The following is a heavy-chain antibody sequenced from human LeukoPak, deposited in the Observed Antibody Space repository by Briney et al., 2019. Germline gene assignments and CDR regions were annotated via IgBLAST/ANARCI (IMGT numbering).Heavy chain of an antibody. CDR3: ARDRCTSAAFSGYYHAMDV. CDR1: GFTLSDLY. J-gene: IGHJ6*02. Sequence: PGGSLRLSCAASGFTLSDLYMSWVRQAPGRGVEWLSYIGGSGNDRKYADGVKGRFTSSRDNAKTSLYLQMTSLRVEDAAVYYSARDRCTSAAFSGYYHAMDVCGHGTTVTVSS. D-gene: IGHD1-26*01. CDR2: IGGSGNDR. V-gene: IGHV3-11*05.